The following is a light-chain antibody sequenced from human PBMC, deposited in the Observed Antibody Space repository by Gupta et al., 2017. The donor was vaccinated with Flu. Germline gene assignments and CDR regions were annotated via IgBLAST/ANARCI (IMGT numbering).Light chain of an antibody. CDR1: SSDVGDYEY. J-gene: IGLJ1*01. Sequence: ITISCTGTSSDVGDYEYVSWYQQHPGKAPRLIRYEVSNRPSGVSSRFAGSKSGNTASLTISGLQAEDEADDYCNSYRRSTTHDVFGTGTKVTGL. CDR2: EVS. CDR3: NSYRRSTTHDV. V-gene: IGLV2-14*01.